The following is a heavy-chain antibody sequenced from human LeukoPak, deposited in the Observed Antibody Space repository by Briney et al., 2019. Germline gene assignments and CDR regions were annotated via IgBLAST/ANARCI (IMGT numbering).Heavy chain of an antibody. J-gene: IGHJ5*02. Sequence: GGSLRLSCAASGFTVSSNYMSSVRQAPGKGLEWVSVIYSGGSTYYADSVKGRFTISRHNSKNTLYLQMNSLRAEDTAVYYCARAAVAGPFDPWGQGTLVTVSS. V-gene: IGHV3-53*04. CDR3: ARAAVAGPFDP. CDR1: GFTVSSNY. D-gene: IGHD6-19*01. CDR2: IYSGGST.